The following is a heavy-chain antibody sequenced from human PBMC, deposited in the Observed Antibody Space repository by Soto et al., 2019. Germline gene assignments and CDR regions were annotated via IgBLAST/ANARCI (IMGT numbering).Heavy chain of an antibody. V-gene: IGHV1-69*01. CDR3: ARSQGSSTSLEIYFYYYYGMDV. CDR1: GGTFSSYA. J-gene: IGHJ6*02. CDR2: IIPIPGTA. D-gene: IGHD2-2*01. Sequence: QVRLVQSGAEMKKPGSSVKVSCKASGGTFSSYAISWVRQAPGQGLEWMGGIIPIPGTANYAQKFQGRVTITADESTSTAYMELSSLRSEDTAVYYCARSQGSSTSLEIYFYYYYGMDVWGQGTMVTVSS.